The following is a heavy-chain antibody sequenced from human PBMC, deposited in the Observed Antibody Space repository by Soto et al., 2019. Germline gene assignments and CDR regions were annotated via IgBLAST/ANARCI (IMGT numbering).Heavy chain of an antibody. V-gene: IGHV1-8*01. CDR1: GYTFTSYY. CDR3: ARTPSGVVGAPRINWFDH. Sequence: ASVKVSCKASGYTFTSYYINWVRQPTGQGLEWMGWMNPNSGNTGYAQKFQGRVTMTRDTSISTAYMELSSLGSEDTAVYYCARTPSGVVGAPRINWFDHWGQGTLVTVSS. CDR2: MNPNSGNT. D-gene: IGHD2-15*01. J-gene: IGHJ5*02.